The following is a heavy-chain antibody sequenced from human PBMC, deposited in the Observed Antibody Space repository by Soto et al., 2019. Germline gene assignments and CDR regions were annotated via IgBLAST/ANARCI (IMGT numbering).Heavy chain of an antibody. CDR2: IYSGGST. J-gene: IGHJ3*02. V-gene: IGHV3-53*04. CDR3: ARDLMDGAFDI. Sequence: EVQLVESGGGLVQPGGSLRLSCAASGFTVSSNYMSWVRQAPGKGLEWVSVIYSGGSTYYADSVKGRFTISRHNSKNTLYLQMSSLRAEDTAVYYCARDLMDGAFDIWGQGTMVTVSS. CDR1: GFTVSSNY. D-gene: IGHD2-8*01.